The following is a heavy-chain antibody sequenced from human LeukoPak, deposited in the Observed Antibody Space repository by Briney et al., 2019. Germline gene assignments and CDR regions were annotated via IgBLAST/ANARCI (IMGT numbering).Heavy chain of an antibody. V-gene: IGHV3-48*03. CDR1: GFTFSSFE. J-gene: IGHJ4*02. Sequence: GGSLRLSCEASGFTFSSFEMNWVRRAPGKGLEFVSYISGSATTIYYADSVKGRFTISRDNAKNSLYLQMNSLRAEDTAVYYCARRALPDFWGQGTLVTVS. D-gene: IGHD2-21*02. CDR2: ISGSATTI. CDR3: ARRALPDF.